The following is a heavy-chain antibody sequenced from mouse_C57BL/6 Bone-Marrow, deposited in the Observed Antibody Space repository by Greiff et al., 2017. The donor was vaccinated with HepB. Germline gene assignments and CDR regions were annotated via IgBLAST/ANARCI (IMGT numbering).Heavy chain of an antibody. V-gene: IGHV14-4*01. CDR2: IDPENGDT. J-gene: IGHJ2*01. Sequence: DVQLQESGAELVRPGASVKLSCTASGFNIKDDYMHWVKQRPEQGLEWIGWIDPENGDTEYASKFQGKATITADTSSNTAYLQLSSLTSEDTAVYYCTTPYGSCDYWGQGTTLTVSS. D-gene: IGHD2-2*01. CDR1: GFNIKDDY. CDR3: TTPYGSCDY.